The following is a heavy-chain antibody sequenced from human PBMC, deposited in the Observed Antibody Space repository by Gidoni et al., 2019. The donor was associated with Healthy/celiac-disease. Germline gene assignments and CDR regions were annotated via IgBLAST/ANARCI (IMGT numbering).Heavy chain of an antibody. Sequence: EVQLVQSGAAVNKHGESLRISCKGSGYSFTSYWITWVRQMPGKGLEWMGRMEPRDSYTNYSPSFQGHVTISADKSSSTAYLQWSSLKASDTAMYYGARGSIVGATLGFDYWGQGTLVTVSS. CDR2: MEPRDSYT. CDR3: ARGSIVGATLGFDY. D-gene: IGHD1-26*01. J-gene: IGHJ4*02. V-gene: IGHV5-10-1*03. CDR1: GYSFTSYW.